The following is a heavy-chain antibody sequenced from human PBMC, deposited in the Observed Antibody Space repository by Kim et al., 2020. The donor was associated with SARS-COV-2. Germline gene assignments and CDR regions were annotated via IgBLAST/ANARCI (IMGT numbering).Heavy chain of an antibody. D-gene: IGHD5-12*01. J-gene: IGHJ4*02. Sequence: PSPKDRVTISVDTAKTQFSLKLGSVTAADTAVYYCARCRDGYNRREFDYWGQGTLVTVSS. V-gene: IGHV4-4*09. CDR3: ARCRDGYNRREFDY.